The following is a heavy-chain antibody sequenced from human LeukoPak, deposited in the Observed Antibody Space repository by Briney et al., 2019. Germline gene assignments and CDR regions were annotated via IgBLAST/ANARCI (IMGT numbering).Heavy chain of an antibody. D-gene: IGHD4-17*01. CDR3: ARVMTTYNNY. Sequence: GASVKVSCKASGYTFTNYYMHWVRQAPGQGLEWMGWINPNSGGTNYAQKFQGRVTMTRDTSISTAYMELSRLRSDDTAVYYCARVMTTYNNYWGQGTLVTVSS. J-gene: IGHJ4*02. CDR2: INPNSGGT. CDR1: GYTFTNYY. V-gene: IGHV1-2*02.